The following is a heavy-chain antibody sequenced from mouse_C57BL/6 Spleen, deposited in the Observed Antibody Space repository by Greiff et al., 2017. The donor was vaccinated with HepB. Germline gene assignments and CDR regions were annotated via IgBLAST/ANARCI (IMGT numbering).Heavy chain of an antibody. Sequence: EVKLMESGEGLVKPGGSLKLSCAASGFTFSSYAMSWVRQTPEKRLEWVAYISSGGDYIYYADTVKGRFTISRDNARNTLYLQMSSLKSEDTAMYYCTRERDDAWFAYWGQGTLVTVSA. CDR2: ISSGGDYI. D-gene: IGHD3-3*01. V-gene: IGHV5-9-1*02. CDR3: TRERDDAWFAY. J-gene: IGHJ3*01. CDR1: GFTFSSYA.